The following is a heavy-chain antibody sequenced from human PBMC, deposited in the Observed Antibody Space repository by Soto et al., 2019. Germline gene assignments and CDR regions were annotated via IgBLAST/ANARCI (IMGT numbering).Heavy chain of an antibody. CDR3: AKDRAPYSSVSPVNWFDP. CDR1: GFTFSSYA. V-gene: IGHV3-23*01. J-gene: IGHJ5*02. Sequence: PGGSLRLSCAASGFTFSSYAMSWVRQAPGKGLEWVSAISGSGGSTYYADSVKGRFTISRDNSKNTLYLQMNSLRAEDTAVYYCAKDRAPYSSVSPVNWFDPWGQGTLVTVSS. D-gene: IGHD6-19*01. CDR2: ISGSGGST.